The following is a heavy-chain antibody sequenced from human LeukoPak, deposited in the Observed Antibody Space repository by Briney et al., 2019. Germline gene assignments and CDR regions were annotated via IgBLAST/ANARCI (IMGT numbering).Heavy chain of an antibody. V-gene: IGHV4-34*01. J-gene: IGHJ6*02. CDR3: ASLAGYPYGMDV. Sequence: SETLSLTCAVYGGSFSGYSWSWIPQPPGKGLEWIGEINHSGSTNYNPSLESRVTISVDTSKNQFSLKLSSVTAADTAVYYCASLAGYPYGMDVWGQGTTVTVSS. CDR1: GGSFSGYS. D-gene: IGHD5-12*01. CDR2: INHSGST.